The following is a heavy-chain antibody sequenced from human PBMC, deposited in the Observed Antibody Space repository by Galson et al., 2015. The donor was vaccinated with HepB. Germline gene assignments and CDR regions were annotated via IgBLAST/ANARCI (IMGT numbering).Heavy chain of an antibody. CDR1: GDSVSTNSAA. CDR3: ARDRGYSYVDWFDP. J-gene: IGHJ5*02. V-gene: IGHV6-1*01. CDR2: TYYRSKWYN. D-gene: IGHD5-18*01. Sequence: CAISGDSVSTNSAAWNWIRQSPSRGLEWLGRTYYRSKWYNDYAVSVKSRIVINADTSKNQFSLQLTSVTPEDTSIYYCARDRGYSYVDWFDPWGQGTQDTVSS.